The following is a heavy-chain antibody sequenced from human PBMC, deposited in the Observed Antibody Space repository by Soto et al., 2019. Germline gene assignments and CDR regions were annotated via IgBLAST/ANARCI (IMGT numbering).Heavy chain of an antibody. CDR1: VFTFSSYA. J-gene: IGHJ6*01. CDR2: ISYDGSNK. Sequence: PGGSLRLSCAASVFTFSSYAMHCVRHAPGKWLEWVAVISYDGSNKYYADSVKGRFTISRDNSKNTLYLQMNSLRAEDTAVYYCARVKSYGSGSYSYYYYGMEFWGQGTTVIVSS. D-gene: IGHD3-10*01. CDR3: ARVKSYGSGSYSYYYYGMEF. V-gene: IGHV3-30-3*01.